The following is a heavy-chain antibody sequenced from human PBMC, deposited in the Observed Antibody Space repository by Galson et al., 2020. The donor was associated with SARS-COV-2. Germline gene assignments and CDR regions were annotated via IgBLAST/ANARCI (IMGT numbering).Heavy chain of an antibody. V-gene: IGHV3-11*03. J-gene: IGHJ4*02. CDR2: ISPSSDYT. CDR1: GLIFSDYY. Sequence: GGSLRLSCTASGLIFSDYYMTWIRQAPGKGLEWISYISPSSDYTNYADSVRGRFTISRDNTKTSLFLHMDSLRAEDTAVYYCAGSHKNFWYNCDNGGQGALVTVSS. D-gene: IGHD6-13*01. CDR3: AGSHKNFWYNCDN.